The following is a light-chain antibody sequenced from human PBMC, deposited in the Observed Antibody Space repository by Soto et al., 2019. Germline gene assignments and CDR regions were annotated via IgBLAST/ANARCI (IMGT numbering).Light chain of an antibody. V-gene: IGLV2-14*03. CDR3: ISYTDRQSYL. J-gene: IGLJ1*01. Sequence: QSALTQPASVSGSPGQSITVSCPGTSSDIGSYNHVAWYQQIPGKSPKLMIYALSDRPPGVSGRFSGSKSGITASLTISGFQTEDEADYYCISYTDRQSYLFGTGTRSPS. CDR1: SSDIGSYNH. CDR2: ALS.